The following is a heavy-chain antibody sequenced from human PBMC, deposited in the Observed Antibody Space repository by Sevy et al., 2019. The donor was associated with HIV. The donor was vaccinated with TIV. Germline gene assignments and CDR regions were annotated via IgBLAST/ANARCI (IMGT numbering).Heavy chain of an antibody. CDR2: IYHSGYT. D-gene: IGHD3-16*01. CDR3: ARGGEAPRGFDP. CDR1: GGSISSVNW. J-gene: IGHJ5*02. Sequence: SETLSLTCAVSGGSISSVNWWHWVRQPPGKRLEWIGEIYHSGYTNYNPSLKSRVTISVDNSKNQFSLKLRFVTAAGTGVYYCARGGEAPRGFDPWGQGSLVTVSS. V-gene: IGHV4-4*02.